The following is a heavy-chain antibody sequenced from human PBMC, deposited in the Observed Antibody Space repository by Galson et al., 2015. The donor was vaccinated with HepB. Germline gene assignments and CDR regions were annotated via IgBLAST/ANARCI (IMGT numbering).Heavy chain of an antibody. D-gene: IGHD5-12*01. Sequence: SVKVSCKASGGTFSSYAISWVRQAPGQGLEWMGRIIPILGIANYAQKFQGRVTITADKSTSTAYMELSSLRSEDTAVYYCARKDIVATAYYYYYMDVWGKGTAVTVSS. J-gene: IGHJ6*03. CDR3: ARKDIVATAYYYYYMDV. V-gene: IGHV1-69*04. CDR2: IIPILGIA. CDR1: GGTFSSYA.